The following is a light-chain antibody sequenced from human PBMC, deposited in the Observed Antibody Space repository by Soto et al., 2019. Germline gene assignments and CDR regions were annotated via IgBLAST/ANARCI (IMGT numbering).Light chain of an antibody. V-gene: IGKV1-8*01. Sequence: AIRLTQSPSSFSASTGDRVTITCRASQGISSYLAWYQQKPGKAPKLLIYAASTLQSGVASRFSGSGSGTDFTLTISRLQSEDFATYYCQQYYSYPRTFGQGTKLEIK. J-gene: IGKJ1*01. CDR2: AAS. CDR3: QQYYSYPRT. CDR1: QGISSY.